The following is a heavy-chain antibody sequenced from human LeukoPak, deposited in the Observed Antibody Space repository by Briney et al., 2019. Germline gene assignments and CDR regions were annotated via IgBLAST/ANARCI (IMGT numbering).Heavy chain of an antibody. CDR2: IYYSGST. Sequence: SETLSLTCSVSGGSISSYYWSWIRQPPGKGLEWIGYIYYSGSTNYNPSLKSRVTISVDASKNQFSLKLSSVTAADTAVYYCAKHITMIVVVITGFDYWGQGTLVTVSS. CDR3: AKHITMIVVVITGFDY. CDR1: GGSISSYY. V-gene: IGHV4-59*01. J-gene: IGHJ4*02. D-gene: IGHD3-22*01.